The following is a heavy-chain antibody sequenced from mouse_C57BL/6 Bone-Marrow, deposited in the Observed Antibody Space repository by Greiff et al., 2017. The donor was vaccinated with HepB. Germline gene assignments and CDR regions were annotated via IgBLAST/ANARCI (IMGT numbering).Heavy chain of an antibody. CDR1: GYTFTSYW. CDR2: IYPGSGST. V-gene: IGHV1-55*01. J-gene: IGHJ3*01. Sequence: VQLQQSDAELVKPGASVKISCKVSGYTFTSYWITWVKQRPGQGLEWIGDIYPGSGSTNYNEKFKSKATLTVDTSSSTSYMQLSSLTSEDSAVYYCARGLGRTAYWGQGTLVTVSA. CDR3: ARGLGRTAY. D-gene: IGHD4-1*01.